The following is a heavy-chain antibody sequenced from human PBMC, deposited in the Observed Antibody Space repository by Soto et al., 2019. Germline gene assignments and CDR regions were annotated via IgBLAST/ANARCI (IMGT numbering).Heavy chain of an antibody. CDR2: IIPIFGTA. CDR3: ARGTAKSSSSWSVYYYGMDV. J-gene: IGHJ6*02. Sequence: ASVKVSCKASGGTFSSYAISWVRQAPGQGLEWMGGIIPIFGTANYAQKFQGRVTITADESTSTAYMELSSLRSEDTAVYYCARGTAKSSSSWSVYYYGMDVWGQGTTVTVSS. CDR1: GGTFSSYA. D-gene: IGHD6-6*01. V-gene: IGHV1-69*13.